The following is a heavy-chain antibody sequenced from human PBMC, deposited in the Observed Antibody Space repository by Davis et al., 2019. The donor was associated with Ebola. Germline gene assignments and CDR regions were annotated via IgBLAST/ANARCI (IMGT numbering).Heavy chain of an antibody. D-gene: IGHD2-21*01. CDR2: INPSGGST. CDR1: GYTFTSYY. V-gene: IGHV1-46*01. Sequence: ASVKVSCKASGYTFTSYYMHWVRQAPGQGLEWMGIINPSGGSTSYAQKLQGRVTMTTDTSTSTAYMELSSLRSEDTAVYYCARELVVVGDYWGQGTLVTVSS. CDR3: ARELVVVGDY. J-gene: IGHJ4*02.